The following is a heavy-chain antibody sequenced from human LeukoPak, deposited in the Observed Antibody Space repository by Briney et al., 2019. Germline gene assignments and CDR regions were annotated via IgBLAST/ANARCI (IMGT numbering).Heavy chain of an antibody. Sequence: SVKVSCKASGGTFSSYAISWVRQAPGQGLEWMGGIIPIFGTANYAQKFQGRVTITTDESTSTAYMELSSLRSDDTAVYYCARGGDYGGTVFDYWGQGTLVTVSS. CDR3: ARGGDYGGTVFDY. CDR1: GGTFSSYA. D-gene: IGHD4-23*01. J-gene: IGHJ4*02. CDR2: IIPIFGTA. V-gene: IGHV1-69*05.